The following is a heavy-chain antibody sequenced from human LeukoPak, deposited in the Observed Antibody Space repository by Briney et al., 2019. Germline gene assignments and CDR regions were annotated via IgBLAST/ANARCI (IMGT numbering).Heavy chain of an antibody. CDR1: GGPISSSSYY. D-gene: IGHD1-26*01. V-gene: IGHV4-39*01. Sequence: SETLSLTCTVSGGPISSSSYYWGWIRQPPGKGLEWIGTIYYSGSTYYNPSLKSRVTISVDTSKNQFSLKLRSVTPADTAVYYCERQPSGNYLSPVSYWGQGTLVTVSS. CDR2: IYYSGST. CDR3: ERQPSGNYLSPVSY. J-gene: IGHJ4*02.